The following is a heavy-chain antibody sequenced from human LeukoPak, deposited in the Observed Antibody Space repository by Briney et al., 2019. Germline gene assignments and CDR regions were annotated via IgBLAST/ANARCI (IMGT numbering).Heavy chain of an antibody. CDR3: ARDSAGATPFDY. J-gene: IGHJ4*02. CDR2: INPSGGST. V-gene: IGHV1-46*01. CDR1: GYTFTSYY. D-gene: IGHD1-26*01. Sequence: ATVKVSCKASGYTFTSYYMHWVRQAPRQGLEWMGIINPSGGSTSYAQKFQGRVTMTRDTSTSTVYMELSSLRSEDTAVYYCARDSAGATPFDYWGQGTLVTVSS.